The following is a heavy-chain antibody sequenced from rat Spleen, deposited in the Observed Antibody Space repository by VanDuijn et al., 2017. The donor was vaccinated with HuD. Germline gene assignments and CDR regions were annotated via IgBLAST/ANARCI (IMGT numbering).Heavy chain of an antibody. V-gene: IGHV3-3*01. D-gene: IGHD1-12*02. CDR2: INSAGST. Sequence: EVQLQESGPGLVKPSQSLSLTCSVTGYSITSTYRWNWIRKFPGNKLEWMGYINSAGSTNYNPSLKSRISITRDTSKNQFFLQVNSVTTEDTATYYCARGDGSYGHYYVMDAWGQGASVTVSS. CDR3: ARGDGSYGHYYVMDA. J-gene: IGHJ4*01. CDR1: GYSITSTYR.